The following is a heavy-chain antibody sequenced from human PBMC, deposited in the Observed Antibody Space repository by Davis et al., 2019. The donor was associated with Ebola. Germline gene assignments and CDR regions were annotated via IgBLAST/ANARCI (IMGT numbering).Heavy chain of an antibody. V-gene: IGHV3-23*01. D-gene: IGHD3-10*01. Sequence: GGSLRLSCAASGFTFSSYAMSWVRQAPGKGLEWVSAISGSGGSTYYAASLTVRFTISRDNSKNTLYLQMNSLRAEDTAVYYCAKMVQGVMYGMDVWGQGTTVTVSS. CDR1: GFTFSSYA. CDR3: AKMVQGVMYGMDV. CDR2: ISGSGGST. J-gene: IGHJ6*02.